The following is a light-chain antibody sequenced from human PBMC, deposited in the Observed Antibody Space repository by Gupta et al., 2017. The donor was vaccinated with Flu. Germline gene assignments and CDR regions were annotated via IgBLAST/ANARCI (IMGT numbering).Light chain of an antibody. CDR2: DAS. Sequence: EIVLPQSPATLSLSPGEGATLSCRASQSVSSYLAWYQQKPGQAPRLLIYDASNRATGIPARFSGSGSGTDFTLTISSLEPEDFAIYYCQQRGNWPYTFGQGTKLEIK. CDR3: QQRGNWPYT. J-gene: IGKJ2*01. V-gene: IGKV3-11*01. CDR1: QSVSSY.